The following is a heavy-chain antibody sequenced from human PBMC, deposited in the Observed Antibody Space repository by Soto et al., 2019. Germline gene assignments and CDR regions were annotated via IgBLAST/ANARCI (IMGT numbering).Heavy chain of an antibody. CDR1: GATLSTIW. D-gene: IGHD4-17*01. J-gene: IGHJ4*02. V-gene: IGHV3-15*07. CDR3: SHGYSQYFNS. Sequence: PGGSLSLSCAVSGATLSTIWMNWVRQAPGKGPEGVGRIKSTTAGGTADYAAPVKGRFTISRDDSENTVHLQMNGLKSEDTAVYYCSHGYSQYFNSWGQGTLVTVSS. CDR2: IKSTTAGGTA.